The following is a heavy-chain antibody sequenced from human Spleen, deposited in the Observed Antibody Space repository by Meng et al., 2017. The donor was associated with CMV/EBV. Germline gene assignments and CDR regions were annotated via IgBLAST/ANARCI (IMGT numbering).Heavy chain of an antibody. D-gene: IGHD2-15*01. V-gene: IGHV3-15*01. Sequence: GGSLRLSCAASGFTFSNAWMSWVRQAPGKGLEWVGRIKSKTDGGTTDYAAPVKGRFTISRDDSKTTLYLQMNSLKTEDTAVYYCTTDGEVVVAAATFYYYYGMDVWGQGTTVTVSS. CDR1: GFTFSNAW. J-gene: IGHJ6*02. CDR2: IKSKTDGGTT. CDR3: TTDGEVVVAAATFYYYYGMDV.